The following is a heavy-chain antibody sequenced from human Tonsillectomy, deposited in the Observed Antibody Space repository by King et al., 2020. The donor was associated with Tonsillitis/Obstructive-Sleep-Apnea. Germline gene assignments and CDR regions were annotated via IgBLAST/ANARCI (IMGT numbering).Heavy chain of an antibody. CDR1: GYTFTDYY. J-gene: IGHJ3*01. D-gene: IGHD4-17*01. CDR2: INPNSGGT. Sequence: QLVQSGAEVKKPGASVKVSCKASGYTFTDYYLHWVRQAPGQGLEWMGRINPNSGGTNYAQEFQGRVTMTRATSIPAAYMDLTRLRADDTAVYYCARWFHTTVTTLLDAFDLWGQGTMVTVSS. V-gene: IGHV1-2*06. CDR3: ARWFHTTVTTLLDAFDL.